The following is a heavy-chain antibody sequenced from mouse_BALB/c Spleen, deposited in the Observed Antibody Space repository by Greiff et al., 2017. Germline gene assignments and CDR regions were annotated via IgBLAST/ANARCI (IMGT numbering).Heavy chain of an antibody. V-gene: IGHV5-4*02. CDR1: GFTFSDYY. Sequence: DVKLVESGGGLVKPGGSLKLSCAASGFTFSDYYMYWVRQTPEKRLEWVATISDGGSYTYYPDSVKGRFTISRDNAKNNLYLQMSSLKSEDTAMYYCAREMDGEAMDYWGQGTSVTVSS. J-gene: IGHJ4*01. CDR3: AREMDGEAMDY. CDR2: ISDGGSYT. D-gene: IGHD2-13*01.